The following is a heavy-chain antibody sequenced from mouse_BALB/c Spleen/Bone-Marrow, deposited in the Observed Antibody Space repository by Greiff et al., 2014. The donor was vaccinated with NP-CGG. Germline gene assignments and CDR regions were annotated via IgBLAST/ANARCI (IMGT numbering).Heavy chain of an antibody. V-gene: IGHV14-3*02. Sequence: EVQLQQSXAELVKPGASVKLSCTASGFNIKDTYMHWVKQRPEQGLEWIGRIDPANGNTKYDPKFQGKATITADTSSNTAYLQLSSLTSEDAAVYYCARWGITTGFAYWGQGTLVTVSA. CDR1: GFNIKDTY. J-gene: IGHJ3*01. D-gene: IGHD2-4*01. CDR3: ARWGITTGFAY. CDR2: IDPANGNT.